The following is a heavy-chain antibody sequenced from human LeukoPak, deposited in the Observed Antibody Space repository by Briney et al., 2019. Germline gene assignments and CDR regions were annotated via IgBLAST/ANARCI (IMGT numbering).Heavy chain of an antibody. CDR2: ISSSSSYI. J-gene: IGHJ4*02. CDR3: ARAVYYYDSSGPLDAFDY. Sequence: GGSLRLSCAGSGFTFSSYSMNWVRQAPGKGLEWVSSISSSSSYIYYADSVKGRFTISRDNAKNSLYLQMNSLRAEDTAVYYCARAVYYYDSSGPLDAFDYWGQGTLVTVSS. V-gene: IGHV3-21*01. CDR1: GFTFSSYS. D-gene: IGHD3-22*01.